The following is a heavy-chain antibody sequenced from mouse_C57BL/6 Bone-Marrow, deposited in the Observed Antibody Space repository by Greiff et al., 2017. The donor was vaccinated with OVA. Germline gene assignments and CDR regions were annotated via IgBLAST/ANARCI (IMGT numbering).Heavy chain of an antibody. CDR3: AMIITTVVERAMDY. V-gene: IGHV1-80*01. D-gene: IGHD1-1*01. Sequence: QVQLQQSGAELVKPGASVKISCKASGYAFSSYWMNWVKQRPGKGLEWIGQIYPGDGDTNYNGKFKGKATLTADKSSSTAYMQLSSLTSEDSAVYFCAMIITTVVERAMDYWGQGTSVTVSS. CDR2: IYPGDGDT. J-gene: IGHJ4*01. CDR1: GYAFSSYW.